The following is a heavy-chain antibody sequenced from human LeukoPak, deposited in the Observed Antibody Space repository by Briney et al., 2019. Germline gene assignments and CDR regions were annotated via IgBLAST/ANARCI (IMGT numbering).Heavy chain of an antibody. Sequence: GGSLRLSCAASGFTFSSYGMSWVRQAPGKGLEWVSVISGSGGSTYYADSVKGRFTISRDNSKNRLYLQMNSLRADDTAVYYCAKEGPSGYGAFDYWGQGTLVTVSS. J-gene: IGHJ4*02. CDR3: AKEGPSGYGAFDY. D-gene: IGHD5-12*01. CDR1: GFTFSSYG. CDR2: ISGSGGST. V-gene: IGHV3-23*01.